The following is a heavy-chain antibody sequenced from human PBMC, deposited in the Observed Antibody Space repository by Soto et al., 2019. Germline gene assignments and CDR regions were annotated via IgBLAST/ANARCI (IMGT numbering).Heavy chain of an antibody. J-gene: IGHJ2*01. Sequence: GKGLVWVSRINSDGSSTSYADSVKGRFTISRDNAKNTLYLQMNSLRAEDSAVYYCAFFFQAEGGIRDVRSVSAFLLNRSSDL. CDR3: AFFFQAEGGIRDVRSVSAFLLNRSSDL. V-gene: IGHV3-74*01. CDR2: INSDGSST. D-gene: IGHD3-10*02.